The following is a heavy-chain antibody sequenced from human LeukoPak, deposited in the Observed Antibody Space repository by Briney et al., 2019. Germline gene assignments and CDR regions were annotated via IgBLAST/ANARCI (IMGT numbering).Heavy chain of an antibody. D-gene: IGHD3-22*01. CDR1: GFTFSSYW. CDR2: INSDGSST. J-gene: IGHJ3*02. V-gene: IGHV3-74*01. Sequence: GGSLRLSCAASGFTFSSYWMHWVRQAPGKGLVWVTRINSDGSSTSYADSVKGRFTISRDNAKNTLYLQMNSLRAEDTAVYYCASLTTMIESDAFDIWGQGTMVTVSS. CDR3: ASLTTMIESDAFDI.